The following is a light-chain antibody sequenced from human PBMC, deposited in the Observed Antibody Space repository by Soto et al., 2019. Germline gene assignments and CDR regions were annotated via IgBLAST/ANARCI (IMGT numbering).Light chain of an antibody. J-gene: IGLJ1*01. V-gene: IGLV2-14*01. CDR3: SSYTNINTRACV. Sequence: PGKAPKLIIYEVTDRPSGVSNRSSGSKSGNTASLTISGLQAEDEAEYYCSSYTNINTRACVFGTGTKVTVL. CDR2: EVT.